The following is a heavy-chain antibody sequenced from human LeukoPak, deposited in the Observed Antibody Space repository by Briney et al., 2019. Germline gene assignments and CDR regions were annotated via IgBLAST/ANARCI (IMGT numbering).Heavy chain of an antibody. CDR2: IFHSGST. CDR1: GYSISSGYY. V-gene: IGHV4-38-2*02. D-gene: IGHD4-17*01. CDR3: ARDPVGDYGHY. Sequence: PSETVSLTCAVSGYSISSGYYWGWIRQPPGKGLEWIGSIFHSGSTYYNPSLKSRVTISVDTSKNQFSLKLSSVTAADTAVYYCARDPVGDYGHYWAEGTLVTVSS. J-gene: IGHJ4*02.